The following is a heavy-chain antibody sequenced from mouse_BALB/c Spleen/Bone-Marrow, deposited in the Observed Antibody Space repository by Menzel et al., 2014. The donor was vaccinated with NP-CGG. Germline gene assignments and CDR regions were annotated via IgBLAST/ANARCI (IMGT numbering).Heavy chain of an antibody. V-gene: IGHV5-9-2*01. CDR1: GFTFSNYG. CDR2: ISGGGSYT. D-gene: IGHD2-4*01. J-gene: IGHJ3*01. CDR3: ARHAYYDQTEVSFVY. Sequence: LQQSGGGLVKSGGSLKLSCAASGFTFSNYGMSWVRQTPEKRLEWVATISGGGSYTFYSDSVKGRFTISRDNAKNNLYLRLSSLRSEDTALYYCARHAYYDQTEVSFVYWGQGTLVTVSA.